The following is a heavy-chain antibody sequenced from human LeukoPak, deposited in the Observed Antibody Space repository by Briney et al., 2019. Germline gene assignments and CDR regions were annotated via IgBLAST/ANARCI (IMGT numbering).Heavy chain of an antibody. CDR1: GYTFTSYD. Sequence: ASVKVSCKASGYTFTSYDINWVRQATGQGLEWMGWMNPNSGNTGYAQKFQGRVTITRNTSISTAYMELSSLRSEDTAVYYCATGTEYCSSTSCYLGYWGQGTLVTVSS. V-gene: IGHV1-8*03. CDR2: MNPNSGNT. J-gene: IGHJ4*02. D-gene: IGHD2-2*01. CDR3: ATGTEYCSSTSCYLGY.